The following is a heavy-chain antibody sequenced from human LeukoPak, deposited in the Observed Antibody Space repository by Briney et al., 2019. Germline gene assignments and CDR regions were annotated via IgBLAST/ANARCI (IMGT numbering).Heavy chain of an antibody. J-gene: IGHJ4*02. V-gene: IGHV3-21*01. D-gene: IGHD4-17*01. CDR3: AMVVGYGDYNY. Sequence: GGSLRLSCAASGFTFSSYSMNWVRQAPGKGLEWVSSISSSSYIYYADSVKDRFTISRDNAKNSLYLQMNSLRAEDTAVYYCAMVVGYGDYNYWGQGTLVTVSS. CDR2: ISSSSYI. CDR1: GFTFSSYS.